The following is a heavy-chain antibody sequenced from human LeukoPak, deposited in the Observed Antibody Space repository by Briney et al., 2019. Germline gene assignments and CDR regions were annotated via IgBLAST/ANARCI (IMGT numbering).Heavy chain of an antibody. D-gene: IGHD3-22*01. CDR2: INHSGST. CDR1: GGSFSGYY. Sequence: KPSETLSLTCAVYGGSFSGYYWSWIRQPPGKGLEWIGEINHSGSTNYNPSLKSRVTISLDTSQNQSALMLSSVPAADTAVYYCARGERITMIVVVIRAAFDIWGQGTMVTVSS. V-gene: IGHV4-34*01. J-gene: IGHJ3*02. CDR3: ARGERITMIVVVIRAAFDI.